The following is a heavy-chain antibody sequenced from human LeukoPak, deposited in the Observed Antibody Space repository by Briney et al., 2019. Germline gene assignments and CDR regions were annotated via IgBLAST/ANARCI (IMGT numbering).Heavy chain of an antibody. CDR2: IYSGGST. V-gene: IGHV3-53*01. J-gene: IGHJ4*02. CDR3: ARGYYDSGDYYQAFDY. D-gene: IGHD3-22*01. CDR1: GFTVSINY. Sequence: GGSLRLSCAASGFTVSINYMSWFRQAPGKGLDSVSVIYSGGSTSYADSVKGRFTISRDNGKIPLFLQMDSLNAQDSAVDYCARGYYDSGDYYQAFDYWGQGILVTVSS.